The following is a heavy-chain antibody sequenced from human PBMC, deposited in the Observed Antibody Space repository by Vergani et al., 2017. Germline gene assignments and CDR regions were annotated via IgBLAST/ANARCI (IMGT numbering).Heavy chain of an antibody. J-gene: IGHJ4*02. Sequence: QVQLVASGGGVVQPGRSLRLSCAASGFTFSSYGMHWVRQAPGKGLEWVAVISYDGSNKYYADSVKGRFTISRDNSKNTLYLQMNSLRAEDTAVYYCAKGQDYYFDYGSEGSPVTLSS. D-gene: IGHD3/OR15-3a*01. CDR1: GFTFSSYG. CDR3: AKGQDYYFDY. CDR2: ISYDGSNK. V-gene: IGHV3-30*18.